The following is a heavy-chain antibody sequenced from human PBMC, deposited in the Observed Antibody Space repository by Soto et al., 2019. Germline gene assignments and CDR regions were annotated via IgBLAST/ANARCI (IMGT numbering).Heavy chain of an antibody. V-gene: IGHV4-61*01. CDR1: GGSVSSGSYY. Sequence: QVQLQESGPGLVKPSETLSLTCTVSGGSVSSGSYYWSWIRQPPGKGLEWIGYIYYSGSTNYNPPLMSRVTISVDTSKNQFSLKLSSVTAADTAVYYCAREDYYDSSDWGQGTLVTVSS. D-gene: IGHD3-22*01. J-gene: IGHJ1*01. CDR2: IYYSGST. CDR3: AREDYYDSSD.